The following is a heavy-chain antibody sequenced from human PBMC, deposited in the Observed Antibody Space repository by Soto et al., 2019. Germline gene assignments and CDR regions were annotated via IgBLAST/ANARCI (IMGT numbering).Heavy chain of an antibody. J-gene: IGHJ4*02. CDR2: IYDSENT. CDR1: GGSIGRYY. D-gene: IGHD6-6*01. CDR3: ARHEKGSSFDH. Sequence: QVQLQESGPGLVKPSETLSLTCSVSGGSIGRYYWSWIRQSPGKGLEWIGFIYDSENTNYNPSLKSRVTISGDTSKNQLSLTLSSVTAADTAIYYWARHEKGSSFDHWGQGALVTVSS. V-gene: IGHV4-59*08.